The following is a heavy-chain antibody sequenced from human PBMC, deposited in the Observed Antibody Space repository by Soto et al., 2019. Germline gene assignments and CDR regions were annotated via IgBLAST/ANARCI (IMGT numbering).Heavy chain of an antibody. J-gene: IGHJ5*02. Sequence: SVKVSCKAPGGTFSSYAISCVRQAPGQGLEWMGGIIPIFGTANSAQKFQGRVTITADESTSTAYMELSSLRSEDTAVYYCARDRGYNWMYGWFDPWGQGTLVTVSS. V-gene: IGHV1-69*13. CDR2: IIPIFGTA. D-gene: IGHD1-20*01. CDR3: ARDRGYNWMYGWFDP. CDR1: GGTFSSYA.